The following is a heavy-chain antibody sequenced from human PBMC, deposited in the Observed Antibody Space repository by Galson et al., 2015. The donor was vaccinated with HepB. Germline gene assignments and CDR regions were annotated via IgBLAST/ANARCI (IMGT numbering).Heavy chain of an antibody. D-gene: IGHD2-2*01. J-gene: IGHJ6*03. Sequence: SVKVSCKASGGSVSTYTINWVRQVPGQGLDWMGAIIPVFGTTTYAQKFQGRVTITADESTSTAYMELSSLKYDDPAVYYCASRHCSSANCPGHYFYYYYMDVWGKGTTVTVSS. CDR3: ASRHCSSANCPGHYFYYYYMDV. V-gene: IGHV1-69*13. CDR1: GGSVSTYT. CDR2: IIPVFGTT.